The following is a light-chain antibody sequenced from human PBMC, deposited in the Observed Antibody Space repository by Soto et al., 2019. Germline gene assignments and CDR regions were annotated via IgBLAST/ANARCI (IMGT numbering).Light chain of an antibody. CDR3: CSYSRSSTYV. CDR2: DVS. Sequence: QSVLTQPASVSGSPGQSITISCTGTSSDVGAYNYVSWYQHHPGKVPRLMIFDVSNRPSGVSNRFSGSKSGNTASLTISGLQAEDEADYYCCSYSRSSTYVFGAGTKVTV. CDR1: SSDVGAYNY. J-gene: IGLJ1*01. V-gene: IGLV2-14*03.